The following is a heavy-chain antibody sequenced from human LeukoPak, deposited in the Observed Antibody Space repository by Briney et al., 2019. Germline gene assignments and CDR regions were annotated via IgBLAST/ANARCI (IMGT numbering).Heavy chain of an antibody. CDR2: ISIYSGNT. CDR3: ATGPAGGPTPPTY. V-gene: IGHV1-18*01. CDR1: GYTFTSHG. J-gene: IGHJ4*02. Sequence: ASVKVSCKASGYTFTSHGLSWARQAPGQGLEWMGWISIYSGNTNYAQKFQDRISMTTDTSTSTAYMELRSLKSDDTAVYYCATGPAGGPTPPTYWGQGTLVTVSS. D-gene: IGHD4-23*01.